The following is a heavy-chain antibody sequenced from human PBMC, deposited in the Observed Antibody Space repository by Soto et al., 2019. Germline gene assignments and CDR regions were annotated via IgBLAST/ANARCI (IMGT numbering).Heavy chain of an antibody. CDR1: GFSFSSYG. CDR3: VRATYFSDSSGYTRCFDY. V-gene: IGHV3-23*01. D-gene: IGHD3-22*01. J-gene: IGHJ4*02. CDR2: ISGSGDVT. Sequence: EVQLLESGGGLIQLGGSPRLSCAASGFSFSSYGMSWVRQAPGKGLEWVSGISGSGDVTYDADSVKGRLTISRDNSKNTLYLQMSSVRAEDTAVYYCVRATYFSDSSGYTRCFDYWGQGTLVTVSS.